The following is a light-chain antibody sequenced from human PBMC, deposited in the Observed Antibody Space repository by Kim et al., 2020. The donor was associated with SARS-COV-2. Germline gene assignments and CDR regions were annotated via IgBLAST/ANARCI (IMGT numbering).Light chain of an antibody. CDR3: CSYASSSTLV. CDR1: SSDVGSYNL. V-gene: IGLV2-23*02. J-gene: IGLJ2*01. CDR2: EVS. Sequence: GQSITISCTGTSSDVGSYNLVSWYQQHPGKAPKLMIYEVSKRPSGVSNRFSGSKSGNTASLTISGLQAEDEADYYCCSYASSSTLVFGGGTQLTVL.